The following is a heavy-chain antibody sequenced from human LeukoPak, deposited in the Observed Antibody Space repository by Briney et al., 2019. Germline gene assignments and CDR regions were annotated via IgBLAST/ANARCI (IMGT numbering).Heavy chain of an antibody. V-gene: IGHV1-18*01. J-gene: IGHJ4*02. CDR1: GGTFSSYA. D-gene: IGHD2-15*01. CDR3: ARDYVVVVAATTIFDY. CDR2: ISAYNGNT. Sequence: ASVKVSCTASGGTFSSYAISWVRQAPGQGLEWMGWISAYNGNTNYAQKLQGRVTMTTDTSTSTAYMELRSLRSDDTAVYYCARDYVVVVAATTIFDYWGQGTLVTVSS.